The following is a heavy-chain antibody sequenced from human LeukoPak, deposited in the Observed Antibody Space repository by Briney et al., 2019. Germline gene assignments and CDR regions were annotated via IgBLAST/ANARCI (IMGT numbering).Heavy chain of an antibody. V-gene: IGHV3-73*01. J-gene: IGHJ4*02. Sequence: GGSLRLSCATSGFTFSGSAIHWVRQASGKGLEWVGRIRSKVSSYATAYAASVKGRFTISRDDSENTAYLQMNSLKTEDTAVYYCARDKLYYYDSSGYYPFDYWGQGTLVTVSS. CDR3: ARDKLYYYDSSGYYPFDY. D-gene: IGHD3-22*01. CDR2: IRSKVSSYAT. CDR1: GFTFSGSA.